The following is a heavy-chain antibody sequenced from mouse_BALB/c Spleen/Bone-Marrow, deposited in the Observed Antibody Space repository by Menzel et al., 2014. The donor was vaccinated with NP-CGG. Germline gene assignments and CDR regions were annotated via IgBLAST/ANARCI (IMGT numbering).Heavy chain of an antibody. V-gene: IGHV1-7*01. CDR2: INPSTGYT. Sequence: VQLQESGAELAKPGASVKMSCKASGYTFTSYWMHWVKQRPGQGLEWIGYINPSTGYTEYNQKFKDKATLTADKSSSAAYMQRSSLTSEDSAVYYCARSPHYYDLDYWGQGTTLTVSS. CDR1: GYTFTSYW. D-gene: IGHD1-2*01. J-gene: IGHJ2*01. CDR3: ARSPHYYDLDY.